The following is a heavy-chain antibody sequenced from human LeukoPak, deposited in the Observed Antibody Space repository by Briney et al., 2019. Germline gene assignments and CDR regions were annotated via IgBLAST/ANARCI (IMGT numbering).Heavy chain of an antibody. CDR1: GGSISSSSYY. CDR2: IYYSGST. CDR3: ARPAVEMATIPLDY. D-gene: IGHD5-24*01. V-gene: IGHV4-39*01. Sequence: TETLSLTCTVSGGSISSSSYYWGWIRQPPGKGLEWIGSIYYSGSTYYNPSLKSRVTISVDTSKNQFSLKLSSVTAADTAVYYCARPAVEMATIPLDYWGQGTLVTVSS. J-gene: IGHJ4*02.